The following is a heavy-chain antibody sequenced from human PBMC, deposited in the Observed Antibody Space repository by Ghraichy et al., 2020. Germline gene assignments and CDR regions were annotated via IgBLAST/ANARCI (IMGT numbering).Heavy chain of an antibody. D-gene: IGHD3-10*01. CDR2: IKQDGSPK. J-gene: IGHJ6*02. Sequence: GESLNISCAASGFTFSDYWMSWVRQAPGKGLEWVANIKQDGSPKYYVAFVRGQFTISRDNANNSLYLQMNSMRAENTAVYYCSRDIQGSRDYGMYVWGQGPPVTVPS. V-gene: IGHV3-7*01. CDR3: SRDIQGSRDYGMYV. CDR1: GFTFSDYW.